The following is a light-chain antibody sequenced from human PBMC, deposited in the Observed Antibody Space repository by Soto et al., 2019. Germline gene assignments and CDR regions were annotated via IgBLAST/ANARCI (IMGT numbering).Light chain of an antibody. CDR2: GAS. CDR1: QSVSSN. V-gene: IGKV3-20*01. CDR3: QHYGNSPIT. Sequence: EIVMTQSPATLSVSPGERATLSCRASQSVSSNLAWYQQTPGQAPRLLIYGASSRATGIPDRFSGSGSGTDFSLTISRLEPEDFAVYYCQHYGNSPITFGQGTRLEIK. J-gene: IGKJ5*01.